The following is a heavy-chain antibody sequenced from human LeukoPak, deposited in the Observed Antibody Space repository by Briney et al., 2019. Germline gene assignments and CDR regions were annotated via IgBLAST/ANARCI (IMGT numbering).Heavy chain of an antibody. J-gene: IGHJ6*03. V-gene: IGHV1-18*01. CDR2: ISAYNGNT. CDR1: GYTFTSYG. Sequence: ASVKVSCKASGYTFTSYGISWVRQAPGQGLEWMGWISAYNGNTNYAQKLQGRVTMTTDTSTSTAYMELRSLRSDDTAVYYCARGIAAAGRGYYYMDVWGKGTTVTVSS. D-gene: IGHD6-13*01. CDR3: ARGIAAAGRGYYYMDV.